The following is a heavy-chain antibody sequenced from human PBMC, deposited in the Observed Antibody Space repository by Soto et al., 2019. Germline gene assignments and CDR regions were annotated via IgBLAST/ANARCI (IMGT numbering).Heavy chain of an antibody. CDR1: GGTFSTNT. V-gene: IGHV1-69*02. CDR2: IIPIFGMT. J-gene: IGHJ4*02. D-gene: IGHD6-6*01. CDR3: ARGSPAPTYYFAS. Sequence: VQLVQSGAEVKKPGSSVKVSCKASGGTFSTNTISWVRQAPGQGLEWMGRIIPIFGMTKYAQNFQGRVTITADRCTSTAYMELSSLRSEDTAIYYCARGSPAPTYYFASWGQGTLVSVSS.